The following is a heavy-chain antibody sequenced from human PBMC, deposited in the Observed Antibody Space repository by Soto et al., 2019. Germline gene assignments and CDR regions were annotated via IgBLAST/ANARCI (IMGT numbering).Heavy chain of an antibody. V-gene: IGHV4-59*01. D-gene: IGHD3-16*01. CDR1: GGSISSYY. Sequence: SETLSLTCTVSGGSISSYYWSWIRQPPGKGLEWIGYIYHSGSTNYNPSLKSRVTISVDTSKNQFSLKLSSVTAADTAVYYCAREKGPSYIDYWGQGTLVTVSS. CDR2: IYHSGST. CDR3: AREKGPSYIDY. J-gene: IGHJ4*02.